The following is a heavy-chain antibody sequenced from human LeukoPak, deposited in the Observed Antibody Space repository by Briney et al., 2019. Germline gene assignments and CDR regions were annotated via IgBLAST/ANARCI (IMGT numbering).Heavy chain of an antibody. D-gene: IGHD2-21*01. Sequence: PSETLSLTCAVYGGSFSGYYWSWIRQPPGKGLEWIGEINHSGSTNYNPSLKSRVTISVDTSKNQFSLKLSSVTAADTAVYYCARGILQSHYYYYYMDVWGKGTTVTVSS. CDR3: ARGILQSHYYYYYMDV. CDR2: INHSGST. J-gene: IGHJ6*03. V-gene: IGHV4-34*01. CDR1: GGSFSGYY.